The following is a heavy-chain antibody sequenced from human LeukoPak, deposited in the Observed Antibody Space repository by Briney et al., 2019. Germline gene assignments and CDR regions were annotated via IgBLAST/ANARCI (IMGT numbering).Heavy chain of an antibody. Sequence: GGSLRLSCAASGFTFDDYAMHWVRQAPGKGLEWVSGISWNSGSIGYADSVKGRFTISRDNAKNTLYLQMNSLRAEDTAVYYCARVSSSSWWALDYWGQGTLVTVSS. D-gene: IGHD6-13*01. J-gene: IGHJ4*02. V-gene: IGHV3-9*01. CDR3: ARVSSSSWWALDY. CDR1: GFTFDDYA. CDR2: ISWNSGSI.